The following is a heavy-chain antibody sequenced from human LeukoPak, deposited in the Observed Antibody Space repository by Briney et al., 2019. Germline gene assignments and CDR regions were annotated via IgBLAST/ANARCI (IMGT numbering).Heavy chain of an antibody. CDR3: ARGGYSYGYADDFDY. V-gene: IGHV4-59*01. D-gene: IGHD5-18*01. J-gene: IGHJ4*02. CDR1: GGSISSYY. Sequence: SETLSLTCTVSGGSISSYYWSWIRQSPGKGLEWIGYIYNSGSTNYNPSLKSRVTISVDTSKNKFSLNLSSVTAADTAVYYCARGGYSYGYADDFDYWGQGTLVTVSS. CDR2: IYNSGST.